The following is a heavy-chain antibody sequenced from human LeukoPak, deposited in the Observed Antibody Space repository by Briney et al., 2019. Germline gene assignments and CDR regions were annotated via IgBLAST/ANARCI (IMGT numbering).Heavy chain of an antibody. V-gene: IGHV4-30-4*01. J-gene: IGHJ4*02. CDR2: IYYSGST. CDR3: ARETGCCSSTSCYGRIVDY. Sequence: PSETLSLTCTVSGGSISSGDYYWSWIRQPPGKGLEWIGYIYYSGSTYYNPSLKSRVTISVVTSKNQFSLKLSSVTAADTAVYYCARETGCCSSTSCYGRIVDYWGQGTLVTVSS. D-gene: IGHD2-2*01. CDR1: GGSISSGDYY.